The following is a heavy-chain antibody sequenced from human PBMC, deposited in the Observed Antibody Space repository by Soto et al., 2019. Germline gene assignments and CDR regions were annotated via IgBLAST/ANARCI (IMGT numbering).Heavy chain of an antibody. V-gene: IGHV4-30-4*01. J-gene: IGHJ5*02. CDR2: IYKSGRT. CDR1: GDSIGSGDFY. D-gene: IGHD6-6*01. Sequence: LSLTCAVSGDSIGSGDFYWTWIRQSPGKGLEYIGYIYKSGRTYYNPSLKSRPIISLDTSKSQFFLSLSSVTAADTAMYYCARSLSASSGWFDPWGQGTLVTVSS. CDR3: ARSLSASSGWFDP.